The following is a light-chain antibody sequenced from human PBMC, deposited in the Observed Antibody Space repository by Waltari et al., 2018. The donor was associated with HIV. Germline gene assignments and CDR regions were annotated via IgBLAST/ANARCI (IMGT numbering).Light chain of an antibody. CDR2: GAT. CDR1: QSISNY. V-gene: IGKV3-11*01. CDR3: QLRSNWPFT. Sequence: EIVLTQSPATLSLSPGERANLSCRASQSISNYLAWFQQKPGQSPRLLIYGATTRATGIAAKFSGSGSWTDFTLTINRLEPEDSAVYYCQLRSNWPFTFGGGTKVESK. J-gene: IGKJ4*01.